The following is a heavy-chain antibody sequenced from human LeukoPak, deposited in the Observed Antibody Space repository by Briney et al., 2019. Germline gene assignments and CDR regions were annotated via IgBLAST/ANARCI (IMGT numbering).Heavy chain of an antibody. V-gene: IGHV4-39*01. CDR2: IYYSGST. Sequence: SETLSLTCTVSGGSISSSSYYWGWIRQPPGKGLEWIGSIYYSGSTYHNPSLKSRVTISVDTSKNQFSLKLSSVTAADTAVYYCARPGWVDAALDYWGQETLVTVSS. CDR3: ARPGWVDAALDY. CDR1: GGSISSSSYY. J-gene: IGHJ4*02. D-gene: IGHD1-26*01.